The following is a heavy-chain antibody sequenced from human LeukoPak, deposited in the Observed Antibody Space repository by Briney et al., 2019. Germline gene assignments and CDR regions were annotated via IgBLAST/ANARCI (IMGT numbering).Heavy chain of an antibody. D-gene: IGHD2-15*01. V-gene: IGHV4-34*01. CDR1: GGSFSGYY. CDR3: ARGDGSFDY. Sequence: SETLSLTCAVYGGSFSGYYWSWIRQPPGKGLEWIGEINHSGSTNYNPSLKSRVTISVDTSKNKFSLKLSSVTAADTAVYYCARGDGSFDYWGQGTLVTVSS. J-gene: IGHJ4*02. CDR2: INHSGST.